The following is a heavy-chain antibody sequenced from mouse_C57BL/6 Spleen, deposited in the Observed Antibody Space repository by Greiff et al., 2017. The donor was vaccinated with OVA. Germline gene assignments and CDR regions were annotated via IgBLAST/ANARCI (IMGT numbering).Heavy chain of an antibody. V-gene: IGHV2-9*01. Sequence: QVQLQQSGPGLVAPSQSLSITCTVSGFSLTSYGVDWVRQPPGKGLEWLGVIWGGGSTNYYSALMSRLSISKDDSTCQIFLKMNSLQTDDTAMYYCAERAYDYLWYFDVWGTGTTVTVSS. CDR3: AERAYDYLWYFDV. CDR2: IWGGGST. D-gene: IGHD2-4*01. J-gene: IGHJ1*03. CDR1: GFSLTSYG.